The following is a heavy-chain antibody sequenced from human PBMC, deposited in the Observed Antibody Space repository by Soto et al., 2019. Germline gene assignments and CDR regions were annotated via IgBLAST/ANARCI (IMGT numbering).Heavy chain of an antibody. V-gene: IGHV1-46*01. CDR1: GYTFTSYY. CDR3: ARDLFYRSSGWFDY. Sequence: QVQLVQSGAEVKKPGASVKVSCKASGYTFTSYYMHWVRQAPGQGLEWMGIINPSGGSTSYAQKFQGRVTXXRXTXXSTVYMELSSLRSEDTAVYYCARDLFYRSSGWFDYWGQGTLVTVSS. D-gene: IGHD6-19*01. CDR2: INPSGGST. J-gene: IGHJ4*02.